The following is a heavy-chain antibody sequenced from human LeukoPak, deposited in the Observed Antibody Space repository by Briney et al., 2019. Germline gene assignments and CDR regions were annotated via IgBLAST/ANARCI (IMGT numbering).Heavy chain of an antibody. J-gene: IGHJ5*01. CDR1: GYTFTGYY. CDR3: TRGGSFCSGTNCYLNWVDC. Sequence: ASVKVSCKASGYTFTGYYIHWVRHAPRQGLEWMGWINANSGGTNFAQKFQDRVTVTRDTSISTAYMELRRLRFDDTAFYYCTRGGSFCSGTNCYLNWVDCWGQGTLVTVSS. D-gene: IGHD2-2*01. V-gene: IGHV1-2*02. CDR2: INANSGGT.